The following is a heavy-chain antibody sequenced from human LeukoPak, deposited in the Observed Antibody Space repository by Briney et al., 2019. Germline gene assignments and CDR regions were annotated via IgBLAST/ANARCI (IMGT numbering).Heavy chain of an antibody. Sequence: SQTLSLTCAISGDSVSSNTAAWNWIRQSPSRGLEWLGRTYYRSSWYNDYAVSVKSRITINPDTSKNQFSLQLNSVTPEDTAVYYCARGLRDTSIIGPQKYHYYMDVWGKGSTVTVSS. CDR2: TYYRSSWYN. CDR3: ARGLRDTSIIGPQKYHYYMDV. CDR1: GDSVSSNTAA. V-gene: IGHV6-1*01. D-gene: IGHD3-16*01. J-gene: IGHJ6*03.